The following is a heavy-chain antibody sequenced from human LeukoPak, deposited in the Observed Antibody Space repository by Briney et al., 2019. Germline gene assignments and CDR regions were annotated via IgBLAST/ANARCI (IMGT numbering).Heavy chain of an antibody. V-gene: IGHV3-23*01. CDR1: GFTFSSYA. J-gene: IGHJ3*02. CDR3: ARSIATAGSAAFDM. CDR2: IGAGGTFT. D-gene: IGHD6-13*01. Sequence: PGGSLRLSCTASGFTFSSYAMNWVRQAPGKGLEWVSGIGAGGTFTYYADSVKGRFTIFRDNSRNTLYLQMNSLRADDTAVYYCARSIATAGSAAFDMWGQGTMVTVSS.